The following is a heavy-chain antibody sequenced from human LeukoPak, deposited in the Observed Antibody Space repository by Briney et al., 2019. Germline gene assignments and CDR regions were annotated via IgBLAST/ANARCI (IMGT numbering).Heavy chain of an antibody. J-gene: IGHJ4*02. CDR1: GYTFTSYD. D-gene: IGHD1-26*01. CDR2: MNPNSGNT. CDR3: ARGAEGATVDFDY. V-gene: IGHV1-8*03. Sequence: GASVTVSCKASGYTFTSYDINWVRQAPGQGLEWMGWMNPNSGNTGYAQKFQGRVTITRNTSISTAYMELSSLRSEDTAVYYCARGAEGATVDFDYWGQGTLVTVSS.